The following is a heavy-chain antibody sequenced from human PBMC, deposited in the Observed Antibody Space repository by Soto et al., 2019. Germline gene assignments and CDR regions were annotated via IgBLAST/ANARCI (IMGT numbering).Heavy chain of an antibody. CDR1: GDSIIGTHW. CDR3: ARYPPASGTYYFDY. D-gene: IGHD6-13*01. V-gene: IGHV4-4*02. Sequence: SETLSLTCAVSGDSIIGTHWWSWVRRPPGKGLEFIGETHHSRGTNYNPSLRSRVTMSLDKSKNQLSLILYSVTAADTGVYYCARYPPASGTYYFDYWGQGTLVTVSS. J-gene: IGHJ4*01. CDR2: THHSRGT.